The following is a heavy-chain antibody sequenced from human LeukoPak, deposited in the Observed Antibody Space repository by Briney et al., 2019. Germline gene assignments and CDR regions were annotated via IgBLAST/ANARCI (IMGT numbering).Heavy chain of an antibody. CDR2: INSDGSST. Sequence: GGSLRLSCAASGFTFSNYWMNWVRQAPGKGLVWVSHINSDGSSTTHADSVKGRFTISRDNARNTLYLQMDSLRAEDTAVYYCARDRMVGYYHYGMDVWGQGTTVSVSS. J-gene: IGHJ6*02. D-gene: IGHD2-8*01. CDR3: ARDRMVGYYHYGMDV. CDR1: GFTFSNYW. V-gene: IGHV3-74*01.